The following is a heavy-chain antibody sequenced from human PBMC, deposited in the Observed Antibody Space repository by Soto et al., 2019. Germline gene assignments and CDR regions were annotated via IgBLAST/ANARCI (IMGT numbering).Heavy chain of an antibody. V-gene: IGHV1-18*01. CDR1: GYTFTSYG. D-gene: IGHD6-6*01. Sequence: GASVKVSCKASGYTFTSYGISWVRQAPGQGLEWMGWISAYNGNTNYAQKLQGRVTMTTDTSTSTAYMELRSLRSDDTAVYYCARDPTEYSSPGVFDYWGQGTLVTVSS. J-gene: IGHJ4*02. CDR3: ARDPTEYSSPGVFDY. CDR2: ISAYNGNT.